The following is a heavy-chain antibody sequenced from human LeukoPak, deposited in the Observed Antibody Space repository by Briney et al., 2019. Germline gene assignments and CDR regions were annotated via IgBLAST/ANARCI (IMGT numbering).Heavy chain of an antibody. CDR1: GYTFTVYS. CDR3: ARLGLAVTGTMNFDY. CDR2: INPNSGGT. V-gene: IGHV1-2*02. D-gene: IGHD6-19*01. Sequence: GASVKVSCKASGYTFTVYSMHWVRQAPGRGLEWMGWINPNSGGTNYAQNFQGRVTMTRDTSISTAYMELSRLTSDDTAVYYCARLGLAVTGTMNFDYWGQGTLVTVSS. J-gene: IGHJ4*02.